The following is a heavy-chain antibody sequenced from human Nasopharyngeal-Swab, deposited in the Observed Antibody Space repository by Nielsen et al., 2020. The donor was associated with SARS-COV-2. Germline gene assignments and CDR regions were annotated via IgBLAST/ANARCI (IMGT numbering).Heavy chain of an antibody. CDR3: ARYSSSSYANWFDP. D-gene: IGHD6-6*01. CDR2: IIPIFGTA. CDR1: GGTFSSYA. Sequence: SVKVSCKASGGTFSSYAISWVRQAPGQGLEWMGGIIPIFGTANYAQKFQGRVTMTRDTSTSTVYMELSSLRSEDTAVYYCARYSSSSYANWFDPWGQGTLVTVSS. V-gene: IGHV1-69*05. J-gene: IGHJ5*02.